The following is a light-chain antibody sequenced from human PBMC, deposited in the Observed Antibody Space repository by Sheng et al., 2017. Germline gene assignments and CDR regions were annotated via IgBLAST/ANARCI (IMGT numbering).Light chain of an antibody. V-gene: IGLV2-14*03. CDR2: DVT. CDR3: ATWDDSLSGPKV. CDR1: SGDVGDYNY. J-gene: IGLJ3*02. Sequence: QSALTQPASVSGSPGQSITISCTGTSGDVGDYNYVSWYQQHPGEAPKLIIYDVTNRPSGVPDRFSGSKSGTSASLAISGLRSEDEAYYYCATWDDSLSGPKVFGGGTKLTVL.